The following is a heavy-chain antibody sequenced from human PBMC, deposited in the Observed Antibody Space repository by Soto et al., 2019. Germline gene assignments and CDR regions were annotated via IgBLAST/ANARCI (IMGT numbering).Heavy chain of an antibody. CDR2: ISAYNGNT. D-gene: IGHD6-13*01. J-gene: IGHJ4*02. CDR1: GYTFTSYG. V-gene: IGHV1-18*01. Sequence: ASVKVSCKASGYTFTSYGISCVRQAPGQGLEWMGWISAYNGNTNYAQKLQGRVTMTTDTSTSTAYMELRSLRSDDTAVYYCARDPALYPQLSNDYWGQGTLVTVSS. CDR3: ARDPALYPQLSNDY.